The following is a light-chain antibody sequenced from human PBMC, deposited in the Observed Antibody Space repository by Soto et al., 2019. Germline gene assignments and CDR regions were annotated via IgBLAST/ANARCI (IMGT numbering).Light chain of an antibody. CDR2: KAS. CDR3: QQYNSYPRT. J-gene: IGKJ1*01. Sequence: DIQMTQSPSSLSASVGDRVTITCRASQSISSYLNWYQQKPGKAPKLLIYKASSLESGVPSRFSGSGSGTEFTLTISSLQPDDFATYYCQQYNSYPRTFGQGTKGDIK. V-gene: IGKV1-5*03. CDR1: QSISSY.